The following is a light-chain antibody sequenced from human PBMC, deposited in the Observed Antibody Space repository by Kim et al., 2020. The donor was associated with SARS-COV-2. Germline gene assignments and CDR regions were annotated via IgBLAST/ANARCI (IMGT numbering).Light chain of an antibody. V-gene: IGKV1-39*01. J-gene: IGKJ2*01. CDR3: RQSFSSPPYT. CDR1: QSISNY. CDR2: GAS. Sequence: DIQMTQSPSSLSASLGHRVIITCRASQSISNYLNWYQQRPGKAPKLLIYGASSLQSGVPSRFSGGGSGTEFTLTISSLQAEDFATYYCRQSFSSPPYTFGQGTKLEI.